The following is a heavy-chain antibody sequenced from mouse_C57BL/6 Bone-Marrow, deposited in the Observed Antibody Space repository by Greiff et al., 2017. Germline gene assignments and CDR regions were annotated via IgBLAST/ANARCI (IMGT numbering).Heavy chain of an antibody. CDR2: ISDGGSYT. CDR1: GFTFSSYA. Sequence: EVKLVESGGGLVKPGGSLKLSCAASGFTFSSYAMSWVRQTPEKRLEWVATISDGGSYTYYPDNVKGRFTISRDNAKNNLYLQMSHLKSEDTAMYYCARGVDYYGSSYYFDYWGQGTTLTVSS. J-gene: IGHJ2*01. D-gene: IGHD1-1*01. CDR3: ARGVDYYGSSYYFDY. V-gene: IGHV5-4*03.